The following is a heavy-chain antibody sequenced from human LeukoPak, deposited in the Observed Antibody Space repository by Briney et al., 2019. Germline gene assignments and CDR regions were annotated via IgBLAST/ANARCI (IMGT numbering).Heavy chain of an antibody. CDR3: ARHDFYDSSGYST. J-gene: IGHJ4*02. CDR2: IYTSGST. Sequence: ETLSLTCCASGGSISSYYWSWIRQPAGKELQWIGRIYTSGSTNYIPSLKSRVTMSVDTSKNQFSLKLSSVTAADTAVYYFARHDFYDSSGYSTWGRGTLVAVS. CDR1: GGSISSYY. V-gene: IGHV4-4*07. D-gene: IGHD3-22*01.